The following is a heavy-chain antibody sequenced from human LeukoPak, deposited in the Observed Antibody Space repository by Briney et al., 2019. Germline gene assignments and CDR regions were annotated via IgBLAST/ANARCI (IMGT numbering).Heavy chain of an antibody. Sequence: GGSLRLSCAASGFTFSSYSFNWVRQVPGKGLEWVSSITTTFYTYYTDSVKGRFTISRDNAKNTLYLQMNSLRVEDTAVYYCARDRVYGSGSSDYWGQGTLVTVSS. CDR3: ARDRVYGSGSSDY. J-gene: IGHJ4*02. D-gene: IGHD3-10*01. CDR2: ITTTFYT. V-gene: IGHV3-21*01. CDR1: GFTFSSYS.